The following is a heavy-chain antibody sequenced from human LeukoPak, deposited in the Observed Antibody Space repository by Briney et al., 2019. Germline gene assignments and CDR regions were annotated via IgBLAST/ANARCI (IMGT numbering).Heavy chain of an antibody. CDR3: ARVPTVTFFDY. CDR1: GGSISSSSYY. CDR2: IYYSGST. V-gene: IGHV4-39*01. J-gene: IGHJ4*02. Sequence: SETLSLTCTVSGGSISSSSYYWGWIRQPPGKGLERIGSIYYSGSTYYNPSLKSRVTISVDTSKNQFSLKLSSVTAADTAVYYCARVPTVTFFDYWGQGTLVTVSS. D-gene: IGHD4-17*01.